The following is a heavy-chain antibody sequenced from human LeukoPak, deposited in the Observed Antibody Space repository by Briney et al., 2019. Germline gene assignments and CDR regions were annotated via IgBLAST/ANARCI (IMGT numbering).Heavy chain of an antibody. J-gene: IGHJ3*02. D-gene: IGHD6-13*01. CDR1: GGSFSGYY. CDR2: INHSGST. CDR3: ARTHTRYSSRILFDI. Sequence: PSETLSLTCAVYGGSFSGYYWSWIRQPPGKGLEWIGEINHSGSTNYNPSLKSRVTISVDTSKNQFSLKLSSVTAADTAVYYCARTHTRYSSRILFDIWGQGTMVTVSS. V-gene: IGHV4-34*01.